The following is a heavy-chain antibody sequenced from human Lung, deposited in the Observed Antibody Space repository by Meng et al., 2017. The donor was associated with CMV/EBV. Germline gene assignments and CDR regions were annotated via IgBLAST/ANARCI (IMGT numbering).Heavy chain of an antibody. Sequence: SETXSLTCTVSGGTISDYYWSWVRLPPGKGLEWIGNIYYSGRTNQNSSLKSRVTISIDASKNQFSLRLTSVTAADTAVYYCARDRDSPVWHQDGMAVWCQGTTVTVSS. V-gene: IGHV4-59*01. J-gene: IGHJ6*02. D-gene: IGHD2-8*01. CDR2: IYYSGRT. CDR1: GGTISDYY. CDR3: ARDRDSPVWHQDGMAV.